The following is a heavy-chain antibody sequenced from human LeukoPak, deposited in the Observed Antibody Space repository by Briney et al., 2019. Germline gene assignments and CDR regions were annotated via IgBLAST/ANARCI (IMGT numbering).Heavy chain of an antibody. CDR2: ISSSGSTI. Sequence: GGSLRLSCAASGFTFSSYGMHWVRQVPGKGLEWVSYISSSGSTIYYADSVKGRFTISRDNAKNSLYLQMNSLRAEDTAVYYCAELGITMIGGVWGKGTTVTISS. V-gene: IGHV3-48*04. D-gene: IGHD3-10*02. CDR1: GFTFSSYG. CDR3: AELGITMIGGV. J-gene: IGHJ6*04.